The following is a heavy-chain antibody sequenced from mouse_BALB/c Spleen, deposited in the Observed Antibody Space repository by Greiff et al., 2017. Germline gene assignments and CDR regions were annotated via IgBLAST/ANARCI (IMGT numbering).Heavy chain of an antibody. J-gene: IGHJ3*01. CDR1: GYTFTSYW. CDR2: INPSTGYT. D-gene: IGHD1-1*01. V-gene: IGHV1-7*01. Sequence: VQVVESGAELAKPGASVKMSCKASGYTFTSYWMHWVKQRPGQGLEWIGYINPSTGYTEYNQKFKDKATLTADKSSSTAYMQLSSLTSEDSAVYYCARSGTLLPNAYWGQGTLVTVSA. CDR3: ARSGTLLPNAY.